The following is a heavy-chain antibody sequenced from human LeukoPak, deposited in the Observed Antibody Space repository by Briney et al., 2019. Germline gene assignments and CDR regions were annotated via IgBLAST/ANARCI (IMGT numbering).Heavy chain of an antibody. J-gene: IGHJ4*02. CDR3: AGSWTTVTVDY. Sequence: PSETLSLTCAVYGGSFSGYYWSWIRQPPGKGLEWIGEINHSGSTNYNPSLKSRVTISVDTSKNQFSLKLSSVTAADTAVYYCAGSWTTVTVDYWGQGTLVTVSS. CDR1: GGSFSGYY. V-gene: IGHV4-34*01. D-gene: IGHD4-17*01. CDR2: INHSGST.